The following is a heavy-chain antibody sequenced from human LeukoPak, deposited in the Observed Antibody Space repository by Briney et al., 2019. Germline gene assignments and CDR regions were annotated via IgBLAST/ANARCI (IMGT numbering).Heavy chain of an antibody. CDR1: GFTFSSYW. D-gene: IGHD3-9*01. J-gene: IGHJ6*02. CDR2: INNDGSST. Sequence: PGGSLRLSCAASGFTFSSYWMHWVRHAPGKGLVWVSRINNDGSSTSYADSVKGRFTTSRDNAKNTLYLQMNSLRAEDTAVYYCARGRYFDWLLYDGMDVWGQGTTVTVSS. V-gene: IGHV3-74*01. CDR3: ARGRYFDWLLYDGMDV.